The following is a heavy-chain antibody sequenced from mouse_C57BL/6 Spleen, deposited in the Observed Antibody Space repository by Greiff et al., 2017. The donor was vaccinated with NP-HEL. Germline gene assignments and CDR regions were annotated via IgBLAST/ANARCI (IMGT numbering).Heavy chain of an antibody. CDR2: INYDGSST. Sequence: EVMLVESEGGLVQPGSSMKLSCTASGFTFSDYYMAWVRQVPEKGLEWVANINYDGSSTYYLDSLKSRFIISRDNAKNILYLQMSSLKSEDTATVCCARDGMDYWGQGTSVTVSS. CDR3: ARDGMDY. CDR1: GFTFSDYY. V-gene: IGHV5-16*01. J-gene: IGHJ4*01.